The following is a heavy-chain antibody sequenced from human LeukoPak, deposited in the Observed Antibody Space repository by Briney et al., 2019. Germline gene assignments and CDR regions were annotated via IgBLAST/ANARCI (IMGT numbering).Heavy chain of an antibody. J-gene: IGHJ4*02. CDR3: ARWYSSGWYSDY. CDR2: VSGTSEYI. CDR1: GFSFSTYS. Sequence: PGGSLRLSCAASGFSFSTYSMIWVRQAPGKGLEWFSSVSGTSEYIYYADSVRGRFTISRDNAKNAVYLQMNSLRAEDTAVYYCARWYSSGWYSDYWGQGTLVTVSS. V-gene: IGHV3-21*06. D-gene: IGHD6-19*01.